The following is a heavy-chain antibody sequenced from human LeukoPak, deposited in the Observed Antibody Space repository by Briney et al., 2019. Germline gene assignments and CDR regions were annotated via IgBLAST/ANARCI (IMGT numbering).Heavy chain of an antibody. V-gene: IGHV3-23*01. Sequence: PEGSLRLSCVASGFTFSTYALTWLRQAPGKGLEWVSTLSSSATNTYYADSVTGRFTISRDSSKNTLYLQMISLRAEDTAIYFCAKGSMVGATMAAFDIWGQGTMVTVSS. CDR2: LSSSATNT. CDR3: AKGSMVGATMAAFDI. CDR1: GFTFSTYA. J-gene: IGHJ3*02. D-gene: IGHD1-26*01.